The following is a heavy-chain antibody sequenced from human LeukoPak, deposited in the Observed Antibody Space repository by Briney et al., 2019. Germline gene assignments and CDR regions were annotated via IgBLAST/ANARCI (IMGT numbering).Heavy chain of an antibody. Sequence: GGSLRLSCAASGFTFDDYAMHWVRQAPGKGLEWVAVIWYDGSNKYYADSVKGRFTISRDNSKNTLYLQMNSLRAEDTAVYYCAKDWGYDSYYYMDVWGKGTTVTVSS. D-gene: IGHD5-12*01. CDR3: AKDWGYDSYYYMDV. CDR1: GFTFDDYA. J-gene: IGHJ6*03. CDR2: IWYDGSNK. V-gene: IGHV3-33*06.